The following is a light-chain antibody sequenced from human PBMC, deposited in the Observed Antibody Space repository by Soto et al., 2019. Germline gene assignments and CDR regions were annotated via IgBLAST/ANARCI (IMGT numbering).Light chain of an antibody. CDR2: GNS. Sequence: QSVLTQPPSVSGAPGQRVTISCTGSSSNIGAGYDVHWYQQLPGTAPKLLIYGNSNRPSGVPDRFSGSKSGTSASLAITGLQAEDEADYYCQSYDRSLSGGVFGTGTKLTVL. CDR1: SSNIGAGYD. V-gene: IGLV1-40*01. J-gene: IGLJ1*01. CDR3: QSYDRSLSGGV.